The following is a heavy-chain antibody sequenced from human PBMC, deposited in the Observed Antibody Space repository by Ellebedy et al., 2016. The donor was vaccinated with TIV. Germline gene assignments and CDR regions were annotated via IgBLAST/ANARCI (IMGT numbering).Heavy chain of an antibody. CDR2: INAGNGNT. D-gene: IGHD2-15*01. J-gene: IGHJ4*02. Sequence: AASVQVSCKASGYTFTSYAMHWVRQAPGQRLEWMGWINAGNGNTKYSQKFQGRVTITRDTSASTAYMELSSLRSEDTAVYYCARGDRVAPPFDYWGQGTLVTVSS. CDR1: GYTFTSYA. V-gene: IGHV1-3*01. CDR3: ARGDRVAPPFDY.